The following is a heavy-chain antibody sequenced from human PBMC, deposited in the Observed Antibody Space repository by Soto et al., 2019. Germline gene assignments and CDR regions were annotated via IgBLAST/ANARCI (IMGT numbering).Heavy chain of an antibody. CDR3: VRATYFSDSSGYTRCFDY. Sequence: GGSLRLSCAASGFTFSSYEMNWVRQAPGKGLEWVSYISSSGSTIYYADSVKGRFTTSRDESKNSVYLQMNSLKTEDTAVYYCVRATYFSDSSGYTRCFDYWGQGTLVTVSS. D-gene: IGHD3-22*01. J-gene: IGHJ4*02. V-gene: IGHV3-48*03. CDR1: GFTFSSYE. CDR2: ISSSGSTI.